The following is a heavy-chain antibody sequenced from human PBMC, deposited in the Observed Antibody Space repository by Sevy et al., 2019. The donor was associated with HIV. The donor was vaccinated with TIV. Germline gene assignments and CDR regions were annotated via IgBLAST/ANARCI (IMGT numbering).Heavy chain of an antibody. J-gene: IGHJ4*02. CDR3: TTGLYDSSGYYVDY. CDR1: GFTFSNAW. V-gene: IGHV3-15*01. CDR2: IKSKTDGGTT. D-gene: IGHD3-22*01. Sequence: GGSLRLSCAASGFTFSNAWMSWVRQAPGKGLEWVGRIKSKTDGGTTDYAAPVKGRFTISRDDSKNTLYLQMNSLKTEDTAVYYCTTGLYDSSGYYVDYWGQGTLVTVSS.